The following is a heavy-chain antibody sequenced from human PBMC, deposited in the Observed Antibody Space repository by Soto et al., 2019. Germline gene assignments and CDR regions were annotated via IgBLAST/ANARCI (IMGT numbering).Heavy chain of an antibody. CDR1: GGSVSSYH. D-gene: IGHD4-4*01. Sequence: PSETLSLTCTVSGGSVSSYHWSWIRQPPGKGLEWFGYIYYSGSTKYNPSLKSRFTMSVDTSNNQFSLKMSSVAAADTAVYYCARHSNRNYGLYYFDYWGLGALVTVSS. CDR2: IYYSGST. J-gene: IGHJ4*02. CDR3: ARHSNRNYGLYYFDY. V-gene: IGHV4-59*08.